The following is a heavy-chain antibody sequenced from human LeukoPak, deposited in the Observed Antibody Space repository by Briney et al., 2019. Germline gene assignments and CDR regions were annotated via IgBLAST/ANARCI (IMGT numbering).Heavy chain of an antibody. CDR1: GFTFSDYY. Sequence: PGGSLGLSCAASGFTFSDYYMSWIRQAPGKGLEWVSYISSSGSTIYYADSVKGRFTISRDNAKNSLYLQMNSLRAEDTAVYYCARDIPGYRSSTSCYPGLDYWGQGTLVTVSS. D-gene: IGHD2-2*01. CDR2: ISSSGSTI. V-gene: IGHV3-11*01. CDR3: ARDIPGYRSSTSCYPGLDY. J-gene: IGHJ4*02.